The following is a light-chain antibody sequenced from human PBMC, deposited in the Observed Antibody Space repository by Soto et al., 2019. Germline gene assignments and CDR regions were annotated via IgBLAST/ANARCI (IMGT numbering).Light chain of an antibody. V-gene: IGLV1-44*01. Sequence: QSVLTQPHSASASPGQRVTISFSGGSSNIGSNTVAWYQHLPGPATPLLIFTAGQQPSGVPGRFSGSKTGTSASLAISGLLPEDEGDYYCSAFESSRNRYVFGPGTKVPVL. CDR3: SAFESSRNRYV. CDR2: TAG. J-gene: IGLJ1*01. CDR1: SSNIGSNT.